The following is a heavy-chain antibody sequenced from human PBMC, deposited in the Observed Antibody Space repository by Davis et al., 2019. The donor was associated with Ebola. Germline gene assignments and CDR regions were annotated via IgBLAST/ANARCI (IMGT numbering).Heavy chain of an antibody. CDR3: ARDFDGGNYYFDY. CDR2: TIPPFDTP. Sequence: SVTVSCKTSGGSFSSHPISWLRQAPRQGLEWMGGTIPPFDTPHYAQKFQGRIIITSEASTRTAYMKLSSLRSEDTATYFCARDFDGGNYYFDYWGPGTPVTVSS. J-gene: IGHJ4*02. V-gene: IGHV1-69*13. CDR1: GGSFSSHP. D-gene: IGHD3-9*01.